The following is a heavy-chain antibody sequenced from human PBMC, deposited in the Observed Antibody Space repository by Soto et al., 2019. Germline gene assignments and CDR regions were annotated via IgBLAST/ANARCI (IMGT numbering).Heavy chain of an antibody. CDR1: GVSISSSNW. CDR3: ARIPFYVYGMDV. J-gene: IGHJ6*02. D-gene: IGHD3-3*01. V-gene: IGHV4-4*02. Sequence: QVQLQESGPGLVKPSGTLSLTCAVSGVSISSSNWWTWVRQAPGKGLEWIGEIYHSGTTNYNPSLNSRVTISVDMSQNQFSLKLTSVTAADTAVYYCARIPFYVYGMDVWGQGTTVTVSS. CDR2: IYHSGTT.